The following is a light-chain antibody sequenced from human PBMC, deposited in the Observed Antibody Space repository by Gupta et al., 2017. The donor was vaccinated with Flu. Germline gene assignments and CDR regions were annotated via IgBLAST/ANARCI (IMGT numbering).Light chain of an antibody. V-gene: IGLV3-21*02. CDR2: DDS. CDR3: QVGDTSSSNHWV. J-gene: IGLJ3*02. CDR1: NIGTKS. Sequence: SYVLTQPPSVSVAPGQTARITCGGNNIGTKSGHWYQQKPGQAPVLVVHDDSDRPSGIPARFSGSNSGNTATLTLSRVEVGDEADYYCQVGDTSSSNHWVFGGGTTLTVL.